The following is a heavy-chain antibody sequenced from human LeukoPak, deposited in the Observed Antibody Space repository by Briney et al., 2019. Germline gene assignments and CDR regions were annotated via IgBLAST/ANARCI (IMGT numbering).Heavy chain of an antibody. J-gene: IGHJ6*03. CDR3: ARELAYCGGDCYSGHYYYYYYMDV. V-gene: IGHV1-69*13. CDR2: IIPIFGTA. D-gene: IGHD2-21*01. CDR1: GGTFSSYA. Sequence: SVKVSCKASGGTFSSYAISWVRQAPGQGLEWMGGIIPIFGTANYAQKFQGRVTITADESTSTACMELSSLRSEDTAVYYCARELAYCGGDCYSGHYYYYYYMDVWGKGTTVTVSS.